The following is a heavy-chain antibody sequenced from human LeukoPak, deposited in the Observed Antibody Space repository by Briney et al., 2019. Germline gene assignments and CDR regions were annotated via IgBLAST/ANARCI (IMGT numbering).Heavy chain of an antibody. CDR3: ARDYGGNDAFDI. Sequence: GGSLRLSRAASAFTFSSYWMSWVRQPPGKGREWVANIKQDGSEKYYVDSVKGRFTISRDNAKNSLYLQMNSLRAEDTAVYYCARDYGGNDAFDIWGQGTMVTVSS. CDR1: AFTFSSYW. CDR2: IKQDGSEK. J-gene: IGHJ3*02. V-gene: IGHV3-7*01. D-gene: IGHD4-23*01.